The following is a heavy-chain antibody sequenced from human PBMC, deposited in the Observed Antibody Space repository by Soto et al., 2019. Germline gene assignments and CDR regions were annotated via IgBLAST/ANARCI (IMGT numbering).Heavy chain of an antibody. D-gene: IGHD2-2*01. CDR2: ISYDGTNH. Sequence: QVQLVESGGGVVQPGGSLTLSCAASRFTFSNYGMHWVRQAPGEGLEWVAVISYDGTNHYYADSVRGRFTLSRDNSKNTLYLHMDRLTSDDTAVYYCASDTKTGVVVPGAPKYWGQGTLVAGSS. CDR3: ASDTKTGVVVPGAPKY. V-gene: IGHV3-30*03. J-gene: IGHJ4*02. CDR1: RFTFSNYG.